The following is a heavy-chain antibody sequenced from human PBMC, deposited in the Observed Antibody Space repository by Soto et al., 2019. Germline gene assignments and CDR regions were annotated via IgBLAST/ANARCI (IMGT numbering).Heavy chain of an antibody. J-gene: IGHJ4*02. Sequence: EVQLLESGGGLVQPGGSLRLSCAASGFTFSSYAMSWVRQAPGKGLEWVSAISGSGGSTYYADSVKGRFTISRDNSKNTLYLQMNSLRAEDTAVYYCAKVEDIVATITGSCFDYWGQGTLVTVSS. V-gene: IGHV3-23*01. CDR3: AKVEDIVATITGSCFDY. CDR1: GFTFSSYA. CDR2: ISGSGGST. D-gene: IGHD5-12*01.